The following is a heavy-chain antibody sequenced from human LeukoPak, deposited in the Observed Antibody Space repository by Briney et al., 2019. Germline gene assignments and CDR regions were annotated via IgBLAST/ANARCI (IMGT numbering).Heavy chain of an antibody. CDR2: IYYSGST. J-gene: IGHJ3*02. CDR1: GGSISSGGYY. V-gene: IGHV4-31*03. CDR3: ARGYRRYTYVSGLAFDI. Sequence: PSQTLSLTCTVSGGSISSGGYYWSWIRQHPGKGLEWIGYIYYSGSTYYNPSLKSRVTISVDTSKNQFSLKLSSVTAADTAVYYCARGYRRYTYVSGLAFDIWGQGTMVTVSS. D-gene: IGHD1-1*01.